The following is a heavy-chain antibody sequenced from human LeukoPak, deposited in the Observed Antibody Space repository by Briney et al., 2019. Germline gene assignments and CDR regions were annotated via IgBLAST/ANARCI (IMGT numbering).Heavy chain of an antibody. CDR3: SWDSNSSTCAFDQ. Sequence: GFLRLACAASRLSFSGYGMQWVRQAPGKGLECVSVLWYDGSNKYYADSVKCRFTISRDNSKNTLYLQISWFEGEDTYLYFCSWDSNSSTCAFDQSGQVTKGSFSS. CDR2: LWYDGSNK. CDR1: RLSFSGYG. J-gene: IGHJ3*01. V-gene: IGHV3-33*01. D-gene: IGHD2/OR15-2a*01.